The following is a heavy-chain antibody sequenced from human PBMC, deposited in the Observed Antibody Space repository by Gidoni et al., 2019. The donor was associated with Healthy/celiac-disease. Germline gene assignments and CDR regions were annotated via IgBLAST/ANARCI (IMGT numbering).Heavy chain of an antibody. D-gene: IGHD3-22*01. CDR2: INPNSGGT. J-gene: IGHJ3*02. CDR1: GYTFTGYY. Sequence: QVQLVQSGAEVKKPGASVKASCKASGYTFTGYYMHWVRQAPGQGLAWMGWINPNSGGTNYAQKFQGRVTMTRDTSISTAYMELSRLRSDDTAVYYCASRGQYYYDSSARDAFDIWGQGTMVTVSS. CDR3: ASRGQYYYDSSARDAFDI. V-gene: IGHV1-2*02.